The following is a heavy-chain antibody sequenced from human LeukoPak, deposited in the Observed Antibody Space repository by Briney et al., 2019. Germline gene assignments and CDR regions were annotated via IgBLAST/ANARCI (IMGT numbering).Heavy chain of an antibody. CDR1: GYTFKTYA. V-gene: IGHV7-4-1*02. J-gene: IGHJ4*02. Sequence: SVKVSCKGSGYTFKTYAINWLRQAPGQGLEWVGWINPSNGNPTYAQGFTGRFVFSLDTSVSTAFLHISSLQIEDTAVYYCARDTPDGRVTKFDYWGQGTLVTVSS. CDR2: INPSNGNP. D-gene: IGHD4-17*01. CDR3: ARDTPDGRVTKFDY.